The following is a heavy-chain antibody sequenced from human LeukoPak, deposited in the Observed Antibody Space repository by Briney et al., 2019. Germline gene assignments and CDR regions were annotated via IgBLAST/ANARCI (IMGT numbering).Heavy chain of an antibody. CDR2: ISSSGSTI. V-gene: IGHV3-48*03. Sequence: GGSLRLSCAASGFTFSSYEMNWVRQAPGKGLEWVSYISSSGSTIYYADSVKGRFTISRDNAKNSLYLQMNSLRAEDTAVYYCATSNWRTTDYWGQGTLVTVSS. CDR3: ATSNWRTTDY. D-gene: IGHD1-1*01. J-gene: IGHJ4*02. CDR1: GFTFSSYE.